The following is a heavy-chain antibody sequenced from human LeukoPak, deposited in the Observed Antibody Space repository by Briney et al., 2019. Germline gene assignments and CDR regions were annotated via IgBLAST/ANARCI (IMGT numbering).Heavy chain of an antibody. Sequence: SGGSLRHSCAASGFTFSDYYMSWIRQAPGKGLEWVSYISSSGSTIYYADSVKGRFTISRDNAKNSLYLQMNSLRAEDTAVYYCAIDRGSGGSSGYYSDYWGQGTLVTVSS. D-gene: IGHD3-22*01. V-gene: IGHV3-11*01. CDR1: GFTFSDYY. J-gene: IGHJ4*02. CDR2: ISSSGSTI. CDR3: AIDRGSGGSSGYYSDY.